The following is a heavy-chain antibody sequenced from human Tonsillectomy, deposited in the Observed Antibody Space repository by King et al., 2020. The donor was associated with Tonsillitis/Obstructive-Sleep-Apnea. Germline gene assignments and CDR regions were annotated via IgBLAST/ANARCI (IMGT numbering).Heavy chain of an antibody. V-gene: IGHV7-4-1*02. D-gene: IGHD3-3*01. Sequence: EQLVQSGSELKKPGASVKVSCKASGYTFTRYAMNWVRQAPGQGLEWMGWINTNTGNPKYAQGFTGRFAFSLDTSVSTAYVQIRSLKAEDSAVYYCARGTYYDFWSVYSPDYWGQGTLVTVSS. CDR2: INTNTGNP. J-gene: IGHJ4*02. CDR3: ARGTYYDFWSVYSPDY. CDR1: GYTFTRYA.